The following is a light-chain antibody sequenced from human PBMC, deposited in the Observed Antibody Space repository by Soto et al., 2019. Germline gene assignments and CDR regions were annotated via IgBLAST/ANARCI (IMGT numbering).Light chain of an antibody. Sequence: DIQMTQSPSSLSASVGDRVTITCRASQGIRRYLAWFQQKPGEAPKSLIYDASSLQSGVPSKFSGSGSGTEFNLSISSLQPEDFATYYCQQYEAYPLTFGGGTKVEIK. CDR1: QGIRRY. CDR2: DAS. V-gene: IGKV1-16*02. CDR3: QQYEAYPLT. J-gene: IGKJ4*01.